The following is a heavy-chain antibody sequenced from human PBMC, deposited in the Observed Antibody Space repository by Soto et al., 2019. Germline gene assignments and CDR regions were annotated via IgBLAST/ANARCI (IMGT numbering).Heavy chain of an antibody. V-gene: IGHV4-59*01. CDR1: GGSISSYY. J-gene: IGHJ4*02. Sequence: SETLSLTCTVSGGSISSYYWSWIRQPPGKGLEWIGYIFYSGRNNYNPSLKSRVTMSVDTPKNQFTLKLSSVTAADTAVYYCARADYYGSGFGYWGQGTLVTVSS. CDR3: ARADYYGSGFGY. CDR2: IFYSGRN. D-gene: IGHD3-10*01.